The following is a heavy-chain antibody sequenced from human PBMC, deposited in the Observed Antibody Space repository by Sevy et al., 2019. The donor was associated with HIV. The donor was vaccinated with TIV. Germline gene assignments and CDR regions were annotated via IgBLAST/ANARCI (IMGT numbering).Heavy chain of an antibody. D-gene: IGHD6-13*01. CDR3: TTEGAD. CDR2: VRSKGDGGTT. J-gene: IGHJ4*02. Sequence: GGSLRLSCAASGXXFSDAWLSWVRQAPGKGLEWVGRVRSKGDGGTTDYAAPVKGRFTIARDDSKNVLYVQMNSLKIEDTGVYYCTTEGADWGQGTRVTVSS. CDR1: GXXFSDAW. V-gene: IGHV3-15*01.